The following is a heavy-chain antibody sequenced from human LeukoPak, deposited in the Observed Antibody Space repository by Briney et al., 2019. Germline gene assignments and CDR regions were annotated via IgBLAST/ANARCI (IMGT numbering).Heavy chain of an antibody. CDR1: GFTFSSYR. CDR2: INTDGSST. J-gene: IGHJ4*02. Sequence: GGSLRLSCAASGFTFSSYRMHWVRQAPGKGLVWVSRINTDGSSTTYADSVKGRFTISRDNAKNTLCLQMNSLRAEDTAVYYCARVATYYDSSGYNSGYFDYWGQGTLVTVSS. CDR3: ARVATYYDSSGYNSGYFDY. D-gene: IGHD3-22*01. V-gene: IGHV3-74*01.